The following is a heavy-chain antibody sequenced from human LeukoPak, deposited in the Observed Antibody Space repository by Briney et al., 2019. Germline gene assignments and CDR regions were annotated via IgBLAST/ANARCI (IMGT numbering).Heavy chain of an antibody. D-gene: IGHD2-2*01. CDR3: ARLTRTDIVVVPAALMDTAFDI. CDR1: GGSFSGYY. V-gene: IGHV4-34*01. J-gene: IGHJ3*02. Sequence: PSETLSLTCAVYGGSFSGYYWSWIRQPPGKGLEWIGEINHSGSTNYNPSLKSRVTISVDTSKNQFSLKLSSVTAADTAVYYCARLTRTDIVVVPAALMDTAFDIWGQGTMVTVSS. CDR2: INHSGST.